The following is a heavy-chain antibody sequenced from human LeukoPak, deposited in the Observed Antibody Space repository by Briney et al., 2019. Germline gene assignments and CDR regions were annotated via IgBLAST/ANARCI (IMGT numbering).Heavy chain of an antibody. CDR1: GFTFLTYA. D-gene: IGHD6-19*01. Sequence: PGGSLRLSYAASGFTFLTYAMSWVRQAPGKGLQWVSVIRDSGASTYYADSVKGRFTISRDNSKNTLYLQMNSLRAEDTAVYYCAKAGRSGWYPGWPFDIWGQGTMVTVSS. CDR3: AKAGRSGWYPGWPFDI. J-gene: IGHJ3*02. V-gene: IGHV3-23*01. CDR2: IRDSGAST.